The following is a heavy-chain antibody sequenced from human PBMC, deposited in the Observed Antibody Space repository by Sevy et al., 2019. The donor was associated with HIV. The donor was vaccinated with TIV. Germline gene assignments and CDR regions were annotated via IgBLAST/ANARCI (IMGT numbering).Heavy chain of an antibody. Sequence: GGSLRLSCAASGFTFSSYWMSWVRQAPGKGLEWVANIKQEGSEKYYVESVKGRFTISRDNAKNSLYLQMNSLRAEDTAVYYCARSIVLMVYATSYYYYGMDVWGQRTTVTVS. D-gene: IGHD2-8*01. CDR3: ARSIVLMVYATSYYYYGMDV. V-gene: IGHV3-7*01. CDR2: IKQEGSEK. J-gene: IGHJ6*02. CDR1: GFTFSSYW.